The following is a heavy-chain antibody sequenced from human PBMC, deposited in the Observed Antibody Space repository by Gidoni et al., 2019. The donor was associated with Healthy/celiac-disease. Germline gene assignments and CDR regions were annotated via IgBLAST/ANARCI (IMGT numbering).Heavy chain of an antibody. J-gene: IGHJ4*02. Sequence: QVQLVQSGAEVKKPGASVKVSCKASGYTFTSYGISWVRQAPGQGLGWMGWISAYNGNPNYAQKLQGRVTMTTDTSTSTAYMELRSLRSDDTAVYYCARALLDWVGATPVATLAPFDYWGQGTLVTVSS. CDR3: ARALLDWVGATPVATLAPFDY. V-gene: IGHV1-18*04. CDR1: GYTFTSYG. D-gene: IGHD1-26*01. CDR2: ISAYNGNP.